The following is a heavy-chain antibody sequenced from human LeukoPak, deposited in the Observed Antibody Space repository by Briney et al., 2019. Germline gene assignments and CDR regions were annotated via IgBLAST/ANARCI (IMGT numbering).Heavy chain of an antibody. CDR3: ARDRASFDY. CDR2: IYTSGST. V-gene: IGHV4-61*02. Sequence: NPSQTLSLTCTVSGGSISSGSYYWSWIRQPAGKGLEWIGRIYTSGSTNYNPSLKSRVTISVDTSKNQFSLKLSSVTAADTAVYYCARDRASFDYWGQGTLVTVSS. CDR1: GGSISSGSYY. J-gene: IGHJ4*02.